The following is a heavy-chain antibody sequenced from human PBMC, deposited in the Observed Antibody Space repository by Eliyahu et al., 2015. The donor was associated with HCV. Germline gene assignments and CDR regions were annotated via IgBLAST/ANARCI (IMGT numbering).Heavy chain of an antibody. CDR3: ARLEVSPDLFDDAQMVDY. V-gene: IGHV4-39*01. CDR2: IYYSGST. CDR1: GGSISSSNYY. Sequence: QLQMQESGPGLVKPSETLSLTCTVSGGSISSSNYYWGWIRQPPGKGLEWIGSIYYSGSTYYNPSLKSRVTISVDTSKNQFSLKLSSVTAADTAVYYCARLEVSPDLFDDAQMVDYWAQGTLVTVSS. D-gene: IGHD2-8*01. J-gene: IGHJ4*02.